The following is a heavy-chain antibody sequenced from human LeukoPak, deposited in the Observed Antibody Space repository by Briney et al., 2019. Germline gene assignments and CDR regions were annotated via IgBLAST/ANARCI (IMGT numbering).Heavy chain of an antibody. Sequence: GGSLRLSCAVSGFTLGNHWMHWVRQAPGKGLVWVSRISGDEIWTSYADSVKGRFTISRDNAKDTLYLQMNGLRTEDTAVYYCTREYISGPRQTDAFDIWGRGTMVTVSS. CDR1: GFTLGNHW. CDR3: TREYISGPRQTDAFDI. V-gene: IGHV3-74*01. J-gene: IGHJ3*02. CDR2: ISGDEIWT. D-gene: IGHD3-22*01.